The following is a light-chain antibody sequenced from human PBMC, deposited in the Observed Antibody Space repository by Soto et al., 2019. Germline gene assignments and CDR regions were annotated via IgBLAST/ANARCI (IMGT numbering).Light chain of an antibody. J-gene: IGKJ3*01. Sequence: DIQVTQSPSSLSASVADRVTITCRTSQDIYIYLNWYQHKPGRAHNLLIYATSDWESGVPSRFSGSGSGTDFILTINSLQLEDFATYYCQQSNDSPFTFGPGTKVDIK. V-gene: IGKV1-39*01. CDR3: QQSNDSPFT. CDR1: QDIYIY. CDR2: ATS.